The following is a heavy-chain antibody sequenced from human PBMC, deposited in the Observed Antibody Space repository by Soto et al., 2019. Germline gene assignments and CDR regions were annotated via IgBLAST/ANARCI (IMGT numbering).Heavy chain of an antibody. CDR1: GYTLTEFS. J-gene: IGHJ4*02. CDR3: ATLSGGALFDGSGYYVVY. Sequence: ASVKVSCKVTGYTLTEFSMHWVRQAPGKGLEWMGGFDPEDGETIFAQKFQGRVTMTEDTSTDTACMELNSLRSEDTAMCYCATLSGGALFDGSGYYVVYWGQG. D-gene: IGHD3-22*01. V-gene: IGHV1-24*01. CDR2: FDPEDGET.